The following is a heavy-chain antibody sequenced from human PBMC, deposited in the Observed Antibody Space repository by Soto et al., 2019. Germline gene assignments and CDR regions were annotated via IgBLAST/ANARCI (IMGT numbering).Heavy chain of an antibody. CDR1: GFTFSSYA. CDR2: ISGSGGST. J-gene: IGHJ4*02. Sequence: GGSLRLSCAASGFTFSSYAMSWVRQAPGKGLEWVSAISGSGGSTYYADSVKGRFTISRDNSKNTLYLQMNSLGAEDTAVYYCATSKPPAAYYYGSGSYGGRPYWGQGTLVTVSS. CDR3: ATSKPPAAYYYGSGSYGGRPY. D-gene: IGHD3-10*01. V-gene: IGHV3-23*01.